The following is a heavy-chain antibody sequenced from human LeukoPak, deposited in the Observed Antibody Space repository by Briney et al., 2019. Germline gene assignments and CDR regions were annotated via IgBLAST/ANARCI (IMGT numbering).Heavy chain of an antibody. CDR1: GGSISSSSYY. CDR2: IYYSGST. Sequence: SGTLSLTCTVSGGSISSSSYYWGWIRQPPGKGLEWIGSIYYSGSTYYNPSLKSRVTISVDTSKNQFSLKLSSVTAADTAVYYCARVYYYDSSGYSFDYWGQGTLVTVSS. V-gene: IGHV4-39*07. CDR3: ARVYYYDSSGYSFDY. D-gene: IGHD3-22*01. J-gene: IGHJ4*02.